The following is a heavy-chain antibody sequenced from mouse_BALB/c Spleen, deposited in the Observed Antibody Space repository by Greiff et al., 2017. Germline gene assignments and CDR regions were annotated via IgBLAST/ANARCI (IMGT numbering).Heavy chain of an antibody. CDR2: ISSGGGST. Sequence: EVKLVESGGGLVKPGGSLKLSCAASGFAFSSYDMSWVRQTPEKRLEWVAYISSGGGSTYYPDTVKGRFTISRDNAKNTLYLQMSSLKSEDTAMYYCARHGWDYFDYWGQGTTLTVSS. D-gene: IGHD1-1*02. V-gene: IGHV5-12-1*01. J-gene: IGHJ2*01. CDR1: GFAFSSYD. CDR3: ARHGWDYFDY.